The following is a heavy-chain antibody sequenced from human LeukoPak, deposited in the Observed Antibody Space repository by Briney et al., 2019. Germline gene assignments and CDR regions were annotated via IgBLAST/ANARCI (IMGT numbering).Heavy chain of an antibody. CDR1: GFTFSSYA. J-gene: IGHJ6*03. CDR3: AKGKSGSYYFYMDV. V-gene: IGHV3-23*01. CDR2: MSGSGGST. Sequence: GGSLRLSCAASGFTFSSYAMSWVRQAPGKGLEWVSGMSGSGGSTYYADSVKGRFTISRDNSKNTLYLQMNSLRVEDTAIYYCAKGKSGSYYFYMDVWGKGTTVTVSS.